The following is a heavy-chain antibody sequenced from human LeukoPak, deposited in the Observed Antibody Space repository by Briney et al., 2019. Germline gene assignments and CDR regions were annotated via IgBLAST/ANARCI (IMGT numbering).Heavy chain of an antibody. D-gene: IGHD7-27*01. CDR2: TYYTSKWFN. J-gene: IGHJ3*01. Sequence: SQTLSLTCAISGDSVSSNSASWHWIRQSPSRGLEWPVRTYYTSKWFNDYAVSLKSRITINPDTSKNQFSLQLNSVTPEDTAVYFCARETTGESDTFDVWGQGTMVTVSS. CDR1: GDSVSSNSAS. CDR3: ARETTGESDTFDV. V-gene: IGHV6-1*01.